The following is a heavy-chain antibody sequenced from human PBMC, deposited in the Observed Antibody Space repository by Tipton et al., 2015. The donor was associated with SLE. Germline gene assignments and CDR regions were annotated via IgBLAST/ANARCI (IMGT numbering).Heavy chain of an antibody. CDR2: IYYSGST. CDR3: AREGVPYNWFDP. Sequence: TLSLTCTVSGGSISSHYWSWIRQPPGKGLEWIGYIYYSGSTNYNPSLKSRVTISVDTSKNQFSLKLSSVTAADTAVYYCAREGVPYNWFDPWGQGILVTVSS. CDR1: GGSISSHY. V-gene: IGHV4-59*11. J-gene: IGHJ5*02.